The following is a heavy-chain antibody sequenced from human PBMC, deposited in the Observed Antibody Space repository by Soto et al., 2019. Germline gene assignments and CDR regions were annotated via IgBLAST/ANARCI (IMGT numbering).Heavy chain of an antibody. CDR3: ARGRPCTGAYCYGGGDY. Sequence: EVQLVESGGGLVKPGGSLRLSCAASGFPFTAYSMLWVRQAPGKGLQWVSSISSDNYYIYYADSVKGRFTISRDNANRPLFLQMDSLSAEDTPVYYCARGRPCTGAYCYGGGDYWGQGVLVSVSS. V-gene: IGHV3-21*01. CDR2: ISSDNYYI. CDR1: GFPFTAYS. J-gene: IGHJ4*02. D-gene: IGHD2-21*02.